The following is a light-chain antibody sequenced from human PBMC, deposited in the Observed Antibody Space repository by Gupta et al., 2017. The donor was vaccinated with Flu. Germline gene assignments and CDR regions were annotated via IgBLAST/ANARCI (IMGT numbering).Light chain of an antibody. J-gene: IGLJ3*02. Sequence: QLVLTQSPSASASLGASVKLTCTLSSGHSSYAIAWHQQQPEKGPRYLMKLKSDGSHNKGDGIPDRFSGSSSGAERYLTISSRQSEDEGDYYCQTWGTGIRVFGGGTKLTVL. CDR2: LKSDGSH. CDR1: SGHSSYA. V-gene: IGLV4-69*01. CDR3: QTWGTGIRV.